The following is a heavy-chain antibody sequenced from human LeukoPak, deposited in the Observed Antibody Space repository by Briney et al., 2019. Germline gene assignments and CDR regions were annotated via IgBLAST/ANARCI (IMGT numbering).Heavy chain of an antibody. CDR1: GYTFTGYY. CDR3: ARVEDSSGYFYFDY. D-gene: IGHD3-22*01. CDR2: INPNSGGT. J-gene: IGHJ4*02. V-gene: IGHV1-2*02. Sequence: ASVKVSCKASGYTFTGYYMHWVRQAPGQGLEWMGWINPNSGGTNYAQKFQGRVTMTRDTSISTAYMELSRLRFDDTAVFYCARVEDSSGYFYFDYWGQGTLVTVSS.